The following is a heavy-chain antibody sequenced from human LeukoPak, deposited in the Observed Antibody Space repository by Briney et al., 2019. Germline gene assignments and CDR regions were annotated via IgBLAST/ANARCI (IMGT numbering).Heavy chain of an antibody. J-gene: IGHJ4*02. D-gene: IGHD3-22*01. CDR3: AREDDSGGYYYGRCDY. CDR2: ISYDGSNK. CDR1: GFTFSSYG. Sequence: GGSLRLSCAASGFTFSSYGMHWVRQAPGKGLEWVAVISYDGSNKYYADSVKGRFTISRDNSKNTLYLQMNSLNSLRAEDTAVYYCAREDDSGGYYYGRCDYWGQGTLVTVSS. V-gene: IGHV3-30*03.